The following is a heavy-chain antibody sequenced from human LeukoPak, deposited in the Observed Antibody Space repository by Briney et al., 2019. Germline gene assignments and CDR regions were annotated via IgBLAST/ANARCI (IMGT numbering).Heavy chain of an antibody. Sequence: GASLQISGKGSGSIFTSYWIGWVRPLPGKGLEWMGIIYPGDSDTRDSPSFQGQVTISADKSISTAYLQWSSLKASDTAMYYCARRSNPYSSSWYFDYWGQGTLVTVSS. V-gene: IGHV5-51*01. CDR3: ARRSNPYSSSWYFDY. CDR2: IYPGDSDT. CDR1: GSIFTSYW. D-gene: IGHD6-13*01. J-gene: IGHJ4*02.